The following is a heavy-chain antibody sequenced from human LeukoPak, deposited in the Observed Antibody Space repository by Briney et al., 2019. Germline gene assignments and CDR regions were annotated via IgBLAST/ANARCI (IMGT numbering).Heavy chain of an antibody. CDR2: IYYSGST. V-gene: IGHV4-59*01. CDR3: ARTDYYDSSGAFDY. D-gene: IGHD3-22*01. J-gene: IGHJ4*02. Sequence: SETLSLTCTVSGGSISSYYWSWIRPPPGKGLEWIGYIYYSGSTNYNPSLKSRVTISVDTSKNQFSLKLSSVTAADTAVYYCARTDYYDSSGAFDYWGQGTLVTVSS. CDR1: GGSISSYY.